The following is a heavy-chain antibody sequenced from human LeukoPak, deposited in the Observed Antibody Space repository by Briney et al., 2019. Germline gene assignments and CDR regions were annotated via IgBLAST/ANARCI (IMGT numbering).Heavy chain of an antibody. J-gene: IGHJ4*02. V-gene: IGHV3-7*01. Sequence: GGSLRLSCATSGFTFSDYWMHWVRQAPGKGLEWVASIREDGGLQYYLDSVKGRFTISRDNAENSLLLQMASLRAEDTAVYYCPGDTGYWGQGTLVIVSS. CDR3: PGDTGY. CDR2: IREDGGLQ. CDR1: GFTFSDYW.